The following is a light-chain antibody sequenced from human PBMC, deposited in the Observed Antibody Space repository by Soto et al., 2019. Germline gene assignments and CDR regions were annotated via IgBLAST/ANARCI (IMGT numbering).Light chain of an antibody. Sequence: EIVMTQSPATLSVSPGERATLSCRASQTVSSNLAWYQQKPGQAPGLLIYGASTRATGIPARFSGSGSGTEFTLTISSLKSEDFAVYYCQQYNNWHPWTFGQGTKVDIK. V-gene: IGKV3-15*01. CDR2: GAS. CDR1: QTVSSN. CDR3: QQYNNWHPWT. J-gene: IGKJ1*01.